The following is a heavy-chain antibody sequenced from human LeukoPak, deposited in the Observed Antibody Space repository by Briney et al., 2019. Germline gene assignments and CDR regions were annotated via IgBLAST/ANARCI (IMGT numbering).Heavy chain of an antibody. J-gene: IGHJ6*03. Sequence: KPSETLSLTCTVSGGSISSYYWSWIRQPAGKGLEWSGRIYTSGSTNYNPSLKSRVTMSVDTSTNQIFLRLSSVTAAGTAVYYCAWSGGTSYHYYYMDVWGKGTTVTVSS. CDR3: AWSGGTSYHYYYMDV. CDR1: GGSISSYY. V-gene: IGHV4-4*07. D-gene: IGHD2-2*01. CDR2: IYTSGST.